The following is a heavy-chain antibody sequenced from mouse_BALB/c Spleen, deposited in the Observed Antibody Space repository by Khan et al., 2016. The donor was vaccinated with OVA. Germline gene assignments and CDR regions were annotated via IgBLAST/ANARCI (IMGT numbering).Heavy chain of an antibody. CDR3: ARTARIKY. Sequence: EVQLQESGPGLVKPSQSLSLTCTVTGYSITSGYGWNWIRQFPGNKLEWMGYISYSGSTNYTPSLYSRISITRDTSKIKFFMQLNSVTTEHTATYYCARTARIKYWGQGTTLTVSS. J-gene: IGHJ2*01. CDR2: ISYSGST. CDR1: GYSITSGYG. D-gene: IGHD1-2*01. V-gene: IGHV3-2*02.